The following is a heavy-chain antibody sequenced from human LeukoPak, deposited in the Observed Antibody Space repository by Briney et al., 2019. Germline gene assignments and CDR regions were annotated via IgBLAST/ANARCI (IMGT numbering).Heavy chain of an antibody. D-gene: IGHD6-13*01. Sequence: GASVKVSCKASGYTFTSYGISWVRQAPGQGLEGMGWRSAYNGNTNYAQKLQGRVTMTTDTSTSTAYMELRSLRSDDTAVYYCAREGHSSSWTTYYYYMDVWGKGTTVTVSS. J-gene: IGHJ6*03. CDR1: GYTFTSYG. CDR3: AREGHSSSWTTYYYYMDV. V-gene: IGHV1-18*01. CDR2: RSAYNGNT.